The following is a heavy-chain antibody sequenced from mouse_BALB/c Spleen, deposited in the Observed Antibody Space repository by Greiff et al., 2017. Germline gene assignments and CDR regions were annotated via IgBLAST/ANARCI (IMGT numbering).Heavy chain of an antibody. V-gene: IGHV5-12-2*01. CDR3: ARHPELGRGYFDY. D-gene: IGHD4-1*01. CDR2: ISNGGGST. CDR1: GFTFSSYT. Sequence: EVKVVESGGGLVQPGGSLKLSCAASGFTFSSYTMSWVRQTPEKRLEWVAYISNGGGSTYYPDTVKGRFTISRDNAKNTLYLQMSSLKSEDTAMYYCARHPELGRGYFDYWGQGTTLTVSS. J-gene: IGHJ2*01.